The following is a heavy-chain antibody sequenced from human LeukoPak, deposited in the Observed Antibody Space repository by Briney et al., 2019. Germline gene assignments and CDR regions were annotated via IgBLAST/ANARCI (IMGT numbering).Heavy chain of an antibody. V-gene: IGHV1-69*01. CDR3: ARHHCSSTSCPKKY. Sequence: ASVKVSCKASGGTFSSYPISWVRQAPGQGLEWMGGIIPIFGTANYAQKFQGRVTITADESTSTAYMELSSLRSEDTAVYYCARHHCSSTSCPKKYWGQGTLVTVSS. D-gene: IGHD2-2*01. J-gene: IGHJ4*02. CDR1: GGTFSSYP. CDR2: IIPIFGTA.